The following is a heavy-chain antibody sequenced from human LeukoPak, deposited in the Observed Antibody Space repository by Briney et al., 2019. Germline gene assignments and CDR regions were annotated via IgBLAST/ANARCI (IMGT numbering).Heavy chain of an antibody. J-gene: IGHJ4*02. CDR2: IKQDGSET. V-gene: IGHV3-7*01. D-gene: IGHD3-22*01. Sequence: PGGSLRLSCAVSGFSFSNYWMTWVRQAPGKGLEWVANIKQDGSETYYEASVRGRFTISRDNAKNSLYLQMNSLRAEDTAVYYCARVSPYYDSSGYYLDYWGQGTLVTVSS. CDR1: GFSFSNYW. CDR3: ARVSPYYDSSGYYLDY.